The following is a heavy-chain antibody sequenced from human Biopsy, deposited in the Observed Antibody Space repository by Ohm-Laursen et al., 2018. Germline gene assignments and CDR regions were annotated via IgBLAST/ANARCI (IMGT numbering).Heavy chain of an antibody. CDR1: GYTFAGYY. J-gene: IGHJ5*02. CDR2: IDTINGGT. Sequence: SVKVSCKASGYTFAGYYLHWVRQAPGQGLEWMGWIDTINGGTRSAQKFQGRVTMTRDTSISTAYVDLSSLRSDDTAVYYCTRGGYYYDSLAYYYWFDPWGQGTLVTVSS. V-gene: IGHV1-2*02. CDR3: TRGGYYYDSLAYYYWFDP. D-gene: IGHD3-22*01.